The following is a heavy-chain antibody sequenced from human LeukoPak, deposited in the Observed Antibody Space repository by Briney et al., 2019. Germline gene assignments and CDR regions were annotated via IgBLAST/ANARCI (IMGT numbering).Heavy chain of an antibody. V-gene: IGHV1-46*01. J-gene: IGHJ5*02. CDR3: GRDVHGDYGSGWFDP. D-gene: IGHD4-17*01. Sequence: ASVKVSCKASGYTFTSYYMHWVRQAPGQGLEWVGIINPSGGSTSYAQKFQGRVTITKDESTRTVYLELTSLTSDATPVYYCGRDVHGDYGSGWFDPWGQGTLVSVSS. CDR1: GYTFTSYY. CDR2: INPSGGST.